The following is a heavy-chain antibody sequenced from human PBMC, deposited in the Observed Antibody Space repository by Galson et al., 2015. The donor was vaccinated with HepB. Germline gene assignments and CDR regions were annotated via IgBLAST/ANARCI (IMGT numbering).Heavy chain of an antibody. CDR2: ISGSGDST. D-gene: IGHD3-10*01. V-gene: IGHV3-23*01. CDR1: GFTFSSYA. J-gene: IGHJ4*02. Sequence: SLRLSCAASGFTFSSYAMSWVRPAPGKGLEWVSAISGSGDSTYYADSVKGRFTISRDNSKNTLYLQMNSLRDEDTAVYYCAVYGSGSYYKRGLFDYWGQGTLVTVSS. CDR3: AVYGSGSYYKRGLFDY.